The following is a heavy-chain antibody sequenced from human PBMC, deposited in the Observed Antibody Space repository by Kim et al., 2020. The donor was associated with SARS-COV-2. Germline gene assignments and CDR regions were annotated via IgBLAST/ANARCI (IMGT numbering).Heavy chain of an antibody. Sequence: ASVKVSCKASGYTFTTYHFHWVRQAPGQGLEWMGMIHPSGGRAYPAQKFQGRLFMTRDTSTSTVYMEMSSLRSEDTAVYYCARGGSDYYFAYWGQGTPVTVSS. CDR2: IHPSGGRA. V-gene: IGHV1-46*01. D-gene: IGHD2-21*01. CDR3: ARGGSDYYFAY. CDR1: GYTFTTYH. J-gene: IGHJ4*02.